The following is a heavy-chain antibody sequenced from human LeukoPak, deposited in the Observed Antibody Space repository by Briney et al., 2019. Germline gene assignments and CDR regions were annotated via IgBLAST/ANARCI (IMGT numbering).Heavy chain of an antibody. D-gene: IGHD3-22*01. CDR2: ISGSGSTT. V-gene: IGHV3-23*01. CDR3: AKDSTVSGSYYGMDI. CDR1: GFTFSSYI. J-gene: IGHJ6*02. Sequence: AGGSLRLSCAASGFTFSSYIVTWVRQAPGKGLEWVSSISGSGSTTYFADSVKGRFTISRDNSKNTLYLQMSSLRAEDTAIYYCAKDSTVSGSYYGMDIWGQGTTVTVSS.